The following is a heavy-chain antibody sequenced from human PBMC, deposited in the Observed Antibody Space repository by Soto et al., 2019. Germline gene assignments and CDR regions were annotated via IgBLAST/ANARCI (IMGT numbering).Heavy chain of an antibody. D-gene: IGHD1-26*01. CDR2: IYPGDSDI. V-gene: IGHV5-51*01. Sequence: GESLKISCKGSGYSFSRYWIGWVRQMPGKGLEWMGIIYPGDSDIRCSPSFQGQVTISADTSISTAYLQWSSLKASDTAIYYCARRRGSGSDYYYNYGMGVWGQGTTVTVSS. CDR3: ARRRGSGSDYYYNYGMGV. CDR1: GYSFSRYW. J-gene: IGHJ6*02.